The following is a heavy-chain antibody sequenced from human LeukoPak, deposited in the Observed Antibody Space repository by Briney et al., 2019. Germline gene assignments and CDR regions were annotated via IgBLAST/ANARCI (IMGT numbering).Heavy chain of an antibody. Sequence: GVSLRLSCAASGFTFDDYAMHWVRQAPGKGLEWVSGISWNSGSIGYADSVKGRFTISRDNAKNSLHLQMDSLRAEDTAFYYCAAAPYQLLRTPMDYWGQGTLVTVSS. CDR3: AAAPYQLLRTPMDY. CDR1: GFTFDDYA. V-gene: IGHV3-9*01. CDR2: ISWNSGSI. J-gene: IGHJ4*02. D-gene: IGHD2-2*01.